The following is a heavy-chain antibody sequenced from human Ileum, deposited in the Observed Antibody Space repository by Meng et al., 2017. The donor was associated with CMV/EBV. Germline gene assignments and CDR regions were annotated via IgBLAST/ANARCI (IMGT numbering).Heavy chain of an antibody. V-gene: IGHV3-30*02. D-gene: IGHD3-3*01. CDR3: ARITTFGTGLHGMDV. Sequence: GESLKISCAASGFTFSSYGMHWVRQAPGKGLEWVAFIRYDGSNKYYADSVKGRFTISRDNAKNSLYLQMNSLRAEDSAVYYCARITTFGTGLHGMDVWGQGTTVTVSS. CDR2: IRYDGSNK. J-gene: IGHJ6*02. CDR1: GFTFSSYG.